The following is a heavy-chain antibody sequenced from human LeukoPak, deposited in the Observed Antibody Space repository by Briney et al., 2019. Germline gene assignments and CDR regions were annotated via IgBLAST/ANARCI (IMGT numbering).Heavy chain of an antibody. D-gene: IGHD2-2*01. CDR2: INHSGST. Sequence: SETLSLTCAVYGGSFSGYYWSWIRQPPGKGLEWIGEINHSGSTNYNPSLKSRVTISVDTSKNQFSLKLSSVTAADTAVYYCARVHCSSISCYWDYWGQGTLVTVSS. CDR1: GGSFSGYY. J-gene: IGHJ4*02. CDR3: ARVHCSSISCYWDY. V-gene: IGHV4-34*01.